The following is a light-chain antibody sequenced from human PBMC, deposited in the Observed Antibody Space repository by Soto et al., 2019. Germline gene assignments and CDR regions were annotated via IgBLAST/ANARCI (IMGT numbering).Light chain of an antibody. V-gene: IGKV3-11*01. J-gene: IGKJ5*01. CDR1: QRFTSN. CDR2: DAS. CDR3: QQRSNWPPRIT. Sequence: EIMLTQSPGTLSLSPGERATLSCRSSQRFTSNSLAWYQQKPGQAPRLLIYDASNRATGIPARFSGSGSGTDFTLTISSLEPEDFAVYYCQQRSNWPPRITFGQGTRLEIK.